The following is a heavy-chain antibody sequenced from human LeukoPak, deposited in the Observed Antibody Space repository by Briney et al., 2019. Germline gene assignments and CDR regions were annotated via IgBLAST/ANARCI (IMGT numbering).Heavy chain of an antibody. V-gene: IGHV4-39*07. CDR1: GGSISISNYY. CDR2: IYYSGTT. CDR3: VRVYIYGRSYFDY. Sequence: SETLSLTCTVSGGSISISNYYWGWIRQPPGKGLEWIGIIYYSGTTYYNPSLKSRVTISVDTSKNQFSLKLSSVTAADTAVYYCVRVYIYGRSYFDYWGQGTLVTVSS. D-gene: IGHD5-18*01. J-gene: IGHJ4*02.